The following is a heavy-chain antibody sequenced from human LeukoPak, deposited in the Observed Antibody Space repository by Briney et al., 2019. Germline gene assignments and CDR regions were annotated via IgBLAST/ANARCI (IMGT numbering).Heavy chain of an antibody. D-gene: IGHD5-24*01. CDR1: GFTFSSYS. CDR2: ISSSSSTI. Sequence: GGSLRLSCAASGFTFSSYSMNWVRQATGKGLEWVSYISSSSSTIYYADSVKGRFTISRDNAKNSLYLQMNSLRAEDTAVYYCARDLEMAYWGQGTLVTVSS. V-gene: IGHV3-48*01. CDR3: ARDLEMAY. J-gene: IGHJ4*02.